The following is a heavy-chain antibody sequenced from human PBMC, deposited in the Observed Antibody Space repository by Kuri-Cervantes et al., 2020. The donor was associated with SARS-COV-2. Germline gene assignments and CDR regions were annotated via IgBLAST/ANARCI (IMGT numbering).Heavy chain of an antibody. Sequence: SETLSLTCTVSGGSISSSSYYWGWIRQPPGKGLEWIGSIYYSGSTNYNPSLKSRVTISVDTSKNQFSLKLSSVTAADTAVYYCARELDCSSTSCSSTKISPAAFDIWGQGTMVTVSS. CDR1: GGSISSSSYY. CDR3: ARELDCSSTSCSSTKISPAAFDI. J-gene: IGHJ3*02. V-gene: IGHV4-39*07. D-gene: IGHD2-2*01. CDR2: IYYSGST.